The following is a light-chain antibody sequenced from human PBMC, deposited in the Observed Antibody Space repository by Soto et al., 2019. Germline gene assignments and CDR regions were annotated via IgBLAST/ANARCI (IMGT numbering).Light chain of an antibody. Sequence: EIVMTQSPATLSLSPGERAALSCWASQTINSYLAWYQQKPGQAPRLLIYGASTRATGIPSRFSGGESGTEFTLTISSLQSEDFAVYYCQQYNMWPLTFGGGTKVEIK. V-gene: IGKV3-15*01. CDR3: QQYNMWPLT. J-gene: IGKJ4*01. CDR1: QTINSY. CDR2: GAS.